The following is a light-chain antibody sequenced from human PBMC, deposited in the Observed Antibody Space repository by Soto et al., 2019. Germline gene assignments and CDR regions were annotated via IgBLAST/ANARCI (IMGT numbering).Light chain of an antibody. J-gene: IGLJ1*01. CDR1: SSDVGGYNY. V-gene: IGLV2-8*01. CDR3: LSYADTAYV. Sequence: LTQPPSASGSPGQSVTISCAGTSSDVGGYNYVSWYQQYPGKVPKLMIYEVSERPSGVPDRFSGSKSGDTAFLTVSGLQAEDEADYYCLSYADTAYVFGTGTKVTVL. CDR2: EVS.